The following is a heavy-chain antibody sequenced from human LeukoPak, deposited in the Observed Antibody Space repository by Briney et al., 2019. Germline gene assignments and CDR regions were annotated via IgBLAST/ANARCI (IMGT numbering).Heavy chain of an antibody. V-gene: IGHV1-2*02. CDR1: GYTFTGYY. J-gene: IGHJ4*02. D-gene: IGHD3-22*01. Sequence: ASVKVSCKASGYTFTGYYMHWVRQAPGQGLEWMGWINPNSGGTNYAQKFQGRVTMTRNTSISTAYMELSSLRSEDTAVYYCARGLISDSSGYFDYWGQGTLVTVSS. CDR2: INPNSGGT. CDR3: ARGLISDSSGYFDY.